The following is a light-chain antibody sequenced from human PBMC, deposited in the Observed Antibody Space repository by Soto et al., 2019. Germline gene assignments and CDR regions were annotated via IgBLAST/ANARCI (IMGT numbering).Light chain of an antibody. CDR2: AAS. Sequence: DIQLTQSTSSVSASVGDRVTITCRASQGLSSWLAWYQQKPGKAPKLLIYAASTLQSGVPSMFSGSGSGTDFTLTISIMQPEDFATYYCQQANIFPITFGQGTRLEIK. CDR1: QGLSSW. J-gene: IGKJ5*01. CDR3: QQANIFPIT. V-gene: IGKV1D-12*01.